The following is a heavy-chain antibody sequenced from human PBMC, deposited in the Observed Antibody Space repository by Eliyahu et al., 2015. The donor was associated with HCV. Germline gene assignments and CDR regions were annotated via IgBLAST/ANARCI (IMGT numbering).Heavy chain of an antibody. CDR2: ISSSSSYI. CDR1: GFPFSXYS. Sequence: EVQLVESGGGLVKPGGSLRLSCAASGFPFSXYSMNWVRQAPGKGLEWVSSISSSSSYIYYADSVKGRFTISRDNAKNSLYLQMNSLRAEDTAVYYCARDGPSVLGDYWTGYVDYWGQGTLVTVSS. V-gene: IGHV3-21*01. J-gene: IGHJ4*02. D-gene: IGHD3/OR15-3a*01. CDR3: ARDGPSVLGDYWTGYVDY.